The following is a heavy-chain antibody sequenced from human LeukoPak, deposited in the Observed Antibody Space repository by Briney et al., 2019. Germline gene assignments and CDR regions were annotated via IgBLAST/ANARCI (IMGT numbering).Heavy chain of an antibody. D-gene: IGHD2-21*02. CDR2: IRFDGNIK. CDR3: AKDKDTPATAQPQRGYFES. V-gene: IGHV3-30*02. CDR1: GFTFSSFG. Sequence: GGSLRLSCAASGFTFSSFGIHWVRQTPGKGLEWVAFIRFDGNIKYNADSVKGRFTISRDNSKNTVDLQMNSLRVEDTAVYFCAKDKDTPATAQPQRGYFESWGQGTLVTVSS. J-gene: IGHJ4*02.